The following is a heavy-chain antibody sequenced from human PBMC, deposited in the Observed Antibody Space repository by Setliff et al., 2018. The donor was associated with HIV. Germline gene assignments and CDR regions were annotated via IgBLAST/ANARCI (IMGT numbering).Heavy chain of an antibody. D-gene: IGHD1-26*01. CDR1: GYSISSSNW. CDR2: IYNSGST. J-gene: IGHJ3*02. Sequence: SETLSLTCAVSGYSISSSNWWGWIRQPPGKGLEWIGYIYNSGSTNYNPSLKSRVTISVDTSKNQFSLKLNSVTAADTAVYYCARIGEWELLKGRAFDIWGQGTMVTVSS. CDR3: ARIGEWELLKGRAFDI. V-gene: IGHV4-28*01.